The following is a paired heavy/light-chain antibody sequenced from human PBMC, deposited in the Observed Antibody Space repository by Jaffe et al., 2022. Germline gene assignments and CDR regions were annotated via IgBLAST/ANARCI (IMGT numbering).Heavy chain of an antibody. D-gene: IGHD6-13*01. CDR2: IYHSGST. Sequence: QVQLQESGPGLMKPSETLSLTCGVSGYSISSGYYWGWIRQPPGKGLEWIGSIYHSGSTYYNPSLKSRVTISVDTSKKQFSLNLRSVTAADTAVYYCARQEEGFSSRWAGYNFDYWGQGTLVTVSS. V-gene: IGHV4-38-2*01. CDR1: GYSISSGYY. CDR3: ARQEEGFSSRWAGYNFDY. J-gene: IGHJ4*02.
Light chain of an antibody. CDR2: EVF. CDR3: SSYAGSNNVV. V-gene: IGLV2-8*01. J-gene: IGLJ2*01. Sequence: QSALTQPPSASGSPGQSVTISCTGTSSDVGNYRYVSWYQQHPGRAPKLLIYEVFKRPSGVPDRFSGSKSGNTASLTVSGLQAEDEADYYCSSYAGSNNVVFGGGTQLTVL. CDR1: SSDVGNYRY.